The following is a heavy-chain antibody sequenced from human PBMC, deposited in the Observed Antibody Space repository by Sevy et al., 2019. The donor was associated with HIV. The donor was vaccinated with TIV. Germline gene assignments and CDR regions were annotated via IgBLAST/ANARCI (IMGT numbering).Heavy chain of an antibody. D-gene: IGHD2-15*01. J-gene: IGHJ4*02. CDR2: ISQSGST. V-gene: IGHV4-34*01. Sequence: SDTLSLTCAVSGVSFSDYYWSWIRQPPGKGLEWIGEISQSGSTNYNPSLKSRVIMSLDTSKNQFSLKLTSVTAADTAVYYCARGPLFSPEYCSGGSCPTIDYWGQGTLVTVSS. CDR3: ARGPLFSPEYCSGGSCPTIDY. CDR1: GVSFSDYY.